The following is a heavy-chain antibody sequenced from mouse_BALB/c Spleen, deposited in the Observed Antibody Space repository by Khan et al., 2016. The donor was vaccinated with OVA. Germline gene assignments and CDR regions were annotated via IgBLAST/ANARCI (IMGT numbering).Heavy chain of an antibody. V-gene: IGHV1-18*01. Sequence: VQLKQSGPELVKPGASVKISCKTSGYTFTEYTMHWVKQSHGKSLEWVGGINPNNGGTSYNQKFKGKATLNVDKSSSTAYMELRSLTSEDSAVYYCARREKKWSYYFDYWGQGTTLTGSS. CDR1: GYTFTEYT. CDR3: ARREKKWSYYFDY. CDR2: INPNNGGT. J-gene: IGHJ2*01. D-gene: IGHD1-1*02.